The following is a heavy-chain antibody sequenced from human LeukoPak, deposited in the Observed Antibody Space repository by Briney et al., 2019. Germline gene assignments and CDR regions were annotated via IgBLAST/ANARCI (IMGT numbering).Heavy chain of an antibody. D-gene: IGHD3-22*01. J-gene: IGHJ4*02. V-gene: IGHV4-31*03. CDR1: GGSISSGDYY. Sequence: SQTLSLTCTVSGGSISSGDYYWSWIRQHPGKGLEWIGYIYYSGNTFYNASLKSRVTISVDTPKNQFSLKLSSVTAADTAVYFCASYYYDSGGYYFDCWGQGTLVTVSS. CDR3: ASYYYDSGGYYFDC. CDR2: IYYSGNT.